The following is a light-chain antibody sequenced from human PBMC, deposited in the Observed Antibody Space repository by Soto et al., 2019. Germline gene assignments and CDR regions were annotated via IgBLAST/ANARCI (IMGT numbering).Light chain of an antibody. CDR3: QTWDTGTVV. CDR2: FDSDGTH. V-gene: IGLV4-69*01. Sequence: QSVLTQSPSASASLGASVNLTCTLSSGHSSYAIAWHQQQPEKGPRYLMKFDSDGTHTKGDGIPDRFSGSSSGAERYLTISGLLSEDEADYYCQTWDTGTVVFGGGTKVTFL. CDR1: SGHSSYA. J-gene: IGLJ2*01.